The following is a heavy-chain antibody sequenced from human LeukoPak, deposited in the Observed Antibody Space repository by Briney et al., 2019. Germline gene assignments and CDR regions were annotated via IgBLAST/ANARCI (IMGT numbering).Heavy chain of an antibody. Sequence: GGSLRLSCAASGFTFSSYSMNWVRQAPGKGLEWVSSISSSSSYIYYADSVKGRFTISRDNAKNSLYLQMNSLRAEDTAVYYCARGSRHGLFIYYFDYWGQGTLVTVSS. D-gene: IGHD3-22*01. CDR2: ISSSSSYI. V-gene: IGHV3-21*01. J-gene: IGHJ4*02. CDR3: ARGSRHGLFIYYFDY. CDR1: GFTFSSYS.